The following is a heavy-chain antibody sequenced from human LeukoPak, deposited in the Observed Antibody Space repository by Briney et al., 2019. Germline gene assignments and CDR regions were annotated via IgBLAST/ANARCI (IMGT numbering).Heavy chain of an antibody. CDR2: IGTAGDT. Sequence: GGSLRLSCAASGFTFSSYDMHWVRQATGKGLELVSAIGTAGDTYYPGSVKGRFTISRENAKNSLYLQMNSLRAGDTAVYYCARARASYDSRDDAFDIWGQGTMVTVSS. CDR1: GFTFSSYD. J-gene: IGHJ3*02. V-gene: IGHV3-13*01. CDR3: ARARASYDSRDDAFDI. D-gene: IGHD3-22*01.